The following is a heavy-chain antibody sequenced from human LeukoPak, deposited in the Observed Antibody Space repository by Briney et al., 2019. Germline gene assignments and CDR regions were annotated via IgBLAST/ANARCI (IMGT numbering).Heavy chain of an antibody. CDR1: GDSINSGNYY. Sequence: SQTLSLTCSVSGDSINSGNYYWTWIRQPAGKGLEWIGRIYSTGSTNYNPSLKSRVTISVDTSKNQFSLRLSSVTAADTAVYYCARVTTGGYYNCWGQGTLVTVS. V-gene: IGHV4-61*02. J-gene: IGHJ4*02. D-gene: IGHD3-22*01. CDR3: ARVTTGGYYNC. CDR2: IYSTGST.